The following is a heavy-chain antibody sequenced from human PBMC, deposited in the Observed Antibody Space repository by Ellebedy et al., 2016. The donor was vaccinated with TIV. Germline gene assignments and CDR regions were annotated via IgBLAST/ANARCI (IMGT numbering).Heavy chain of an antibody. D-gene: IGHD2-2*02. V-gene: IGHV4-34*01. CDR1: GGSFSGYY. J-gene: IGHJ6*03. CDR3: ARGGYCSSTSCYTGRGFNYYYYSMDV. Sequence: SETLSLTXAVYGGSFSGYYWSWIRQPPGKGLEWIGEINHSGSTNYNPSLKSRVTISVDTSKNQFSLKLSSVTAADTAVYYCARGGYCSSTSCYTGRGFNYYYYSMDVWGKGTRPPSP. CDR2: INHSGST.